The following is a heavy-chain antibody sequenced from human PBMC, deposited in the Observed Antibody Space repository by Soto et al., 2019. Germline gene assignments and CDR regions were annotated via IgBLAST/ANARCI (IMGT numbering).Heavy chain of an antibody. V-gene: IGHV1-69*01. Sequence: QVQLVQSGAEVKKPGSSVNVSCKASGGTFSSYAISWVRQAPGQGLEWMGGIIPIFGTANYAQKFQGRVTITADESTRISYMVLSSLRADEAAVYYCARGVDSRGYYFDYWGQGTLVTVSS. CDR1: GGTFSSYA. D-gene: IGHD3-22*01. CDR3: ARGVDSRGYYFDY. CDR2: IIPIFGTA. J-gene: IGHJ4*02.